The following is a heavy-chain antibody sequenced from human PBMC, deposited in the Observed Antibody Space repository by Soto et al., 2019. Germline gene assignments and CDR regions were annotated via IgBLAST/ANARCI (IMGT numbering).Heavy chain of an antibody. J-gene: IGHJ3*02. V-gene: IGHV4-39*07. CDR2: IYYSGST. Sequence: KQSQTLSLTCTVSGGSISSSSYYWGWIRQPPGKGLEWIGSIYYSGSTYYNPSLKSRVTISVDTSKNQFSLKLSSVTAADTAVYYCARVGYCGGDCYGAFDIWGQGTMVTVSS. CDR3: ARVGYCGGDCYGAFDI. CDR1: GGSISSSSYY. D-gene: IGHD2-21*02.